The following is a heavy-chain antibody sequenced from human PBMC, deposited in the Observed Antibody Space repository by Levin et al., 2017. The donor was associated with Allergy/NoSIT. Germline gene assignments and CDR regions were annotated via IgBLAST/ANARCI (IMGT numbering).Heavy chain of an antibody. J-gene: IGHJ4*02. CDR1: GDSVSSNSAT. D-gene: IGHD3-10*01. CDR2: TYYRSKWYN. CDR3: ARLSYYGSGSHFDY. V-gene: IGHV6-1*01. Sequence: SETLSLTCVISGDSVSSNSATWNWIRQSPSRGLEWLGRTYYRSKWYNDYAVSVKSRITINPDTSKNQFSLQLNSATPEDTAVYYCARLSYYGSGSHFDYWGQGTLVTVSS.